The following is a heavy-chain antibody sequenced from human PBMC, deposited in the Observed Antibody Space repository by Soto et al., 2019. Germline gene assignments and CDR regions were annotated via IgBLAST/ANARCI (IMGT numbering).Heavy chain of an antibody. J-gene: IGHJ6*02. D-gene: IGHD6-6*01. CDR1: GGSVSSGSYS. CDR2: IYNSGGT. Sequence: QVQLQESGPGLVKPSETLSLTCTVSGGSVSSGSYSWSWIRQPPGKGQEWIGYIYNSGGTNYNPSLKSRVTISVDTSKNQFSLKLSSVTAADTAVYYCARVGVRLGRIAARPQADPYYYAMDVWGQGTTVTVSS. V-gene: IGHV4-61*01. CDR3: ARVGVRLGRIAARPQADPYYYAMDV.